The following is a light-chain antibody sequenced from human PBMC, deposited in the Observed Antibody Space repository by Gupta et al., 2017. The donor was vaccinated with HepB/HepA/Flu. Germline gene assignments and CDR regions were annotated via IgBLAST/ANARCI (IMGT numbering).Light chain of an antibody. CDR3: SSYTSSRTLV. Sequence: QSPLTPPASVSGSPAQSITISCAGTSSDIGGYNFLSWYQQHPGKAPKLIICEVSNRPSGVSMRFSGSKSGNTASLAISGLQAEDEADYYCSSYTSSRTLVFGGGTKLPVL. CDR2: EVS. CDR1: SSDIGGYNF. J-gene: IGLJ2*01. V-gene: IGLV2-14*01.